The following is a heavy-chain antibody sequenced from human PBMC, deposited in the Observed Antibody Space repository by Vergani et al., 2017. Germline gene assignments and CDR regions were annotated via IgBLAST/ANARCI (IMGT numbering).Heavy chain of an antibody. Sequence: QLQLQESGPGLVKPSQTLSLTCTVSGGSISSGSYYWSWIRQPAGKGLEWIGRIYTSGSTNYNPSLKSRVTISVDTSKNQFSLKLRSVTAADTAVYFCARVMYRDEASTGYRLEGMDIWGQGTTVTISS. CDR1: GGSISSGSYY. V-gene: IGHV4-61*02. J-gene: IGHJ6*02. CDR2: IYTSGST. D-gene: IGHD3-9*01. CDR3: ARVMYRDEASTGYRLEGMDI.